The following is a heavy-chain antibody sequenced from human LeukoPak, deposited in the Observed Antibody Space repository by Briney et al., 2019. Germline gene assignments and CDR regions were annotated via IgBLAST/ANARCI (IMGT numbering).Heavy chain of an antibody. J-gene: IGHJ4*02. D-gene: IGHD3-10*01. CDR1: GFTFSSYA. Sequence: GRSLRLSCAASGFTFSSYAMHWVRQAPGKGLEWVAVISYDGSDKYYADSVKGRFTISRDNSKNALYLQMNSLRAEDTAVYYCARDTAMRPHYYGSGIDYWGQGTLVTVSS. CDR2: ISYDGSDK. V-gene: IGHV3-30-3*01. CDR3: ARDTAMRPHYYGSGIDY.